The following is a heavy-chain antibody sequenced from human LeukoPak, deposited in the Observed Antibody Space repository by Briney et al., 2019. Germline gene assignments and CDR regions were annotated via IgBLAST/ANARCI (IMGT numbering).Heavy chain of an antibody. CDR1: GGTFSIHD. CDR3: ARGWLAETTVVTPYNY. D-gene: IGHD4-23*01. J-gene: IGHJ4*02. Sequence: ASVNVSFKASGGTFSIHDISWVRQAPGQGLEWMGGITPIFGTAVYAQKFQGRVTITAVESMSTVYMELSSLRSEDTAIYYCARGWLAETTVVTPYNYWGQGTLVTVSS. V-gene: IGHV1-69*13. CDR2: ITPIFGTA.